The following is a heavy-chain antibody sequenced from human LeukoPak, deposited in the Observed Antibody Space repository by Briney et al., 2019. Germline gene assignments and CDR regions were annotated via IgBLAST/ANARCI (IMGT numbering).Heavy chain of an antibody. V-gene: IGHV3-53*05. D-gene: IGHD3-22*01. CDR3: ARDSDSSGYPNWFDP. Sequence: GGSLRLSCAASGFTVSSNYMSWVRQAPGKGLEWVSVIYSGGSTYYADSVKGRFTISRDNSKNTLYLQMNSLRAEDTAVYYCARDSDSSGYPNWFDPWGQGTLVTVSS. J-gene: IGHJ5*02. CDR2: IYSGGST. CDR1: GFTVSSNY.